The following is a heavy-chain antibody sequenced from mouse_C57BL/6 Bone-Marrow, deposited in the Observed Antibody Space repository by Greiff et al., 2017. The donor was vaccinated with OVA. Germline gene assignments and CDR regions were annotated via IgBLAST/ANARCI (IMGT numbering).Heavy chain of an antibody. CDR2: ISSGGSYT. J-gene: IGHJ1*03. Sequence: VQLQQSGGDLVKPGGSLKLSCAASGFTFSSYGMSWVRQTPDKRLEWVATISSGGSYTYYPASVKGRFTISRDNAKNTLYLQMSSLKSEDTAMYYCASLITTVVATPNWYFDVWGTGTTVTVSS. V-gene: IGHV5-6*01. CDR3: ASLITTVVATPNWYFDV. CDR1: GFTFSSYG. D-gene: IGHD1-1*01.